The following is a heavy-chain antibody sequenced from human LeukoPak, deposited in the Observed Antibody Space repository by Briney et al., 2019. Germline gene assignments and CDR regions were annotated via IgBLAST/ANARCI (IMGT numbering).Heavy chain of an antibody. CDR3: ARGRFGEYIGFDY. D-gene: IGHD3-10*01. Sequence: SQTLSLTCTVSGGAISRDDYYWTWIRQPPGKGLEWIGYIYYSGSTNYNPSLKSRVTISVDTSKNQFSLKLSSVTAADTAVYYCARGRFGEYIGFDYWGQGTLVTVSS. V-gene: IGHV4-30-4*08. CDR1: GGAISRDDYY. J-gene: IGHJ4*02. CDR2: IYYSGST.